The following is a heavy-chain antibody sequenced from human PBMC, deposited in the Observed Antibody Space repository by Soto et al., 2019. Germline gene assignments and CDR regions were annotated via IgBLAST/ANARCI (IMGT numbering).Heavy chain of an antibody. CDR1: GYTFTSYY. CDR2: INPSGGST. D-gene: IGHD1-26*01. CDR3: ARGMGGPHYFHYGLDV. J-gene: IGHJ6*02. V-gene: IGHV1-46*01. Sequence: ASVKVSCKASGYTFTSYYMHWVRQAPGQGLEWMGIINPSGGSTSYAQKFQGRVTMTRDTSTSTVYMELSSLRSVDTAVYYRARGMGGPHYFHYGLDVWGQGTTVTVSS.